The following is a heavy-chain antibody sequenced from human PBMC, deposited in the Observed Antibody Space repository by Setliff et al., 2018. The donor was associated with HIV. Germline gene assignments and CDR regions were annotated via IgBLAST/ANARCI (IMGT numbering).Heavy chain of an antibody. CDR3: ANLVIIKSYFDY. D-gene: IGHD3-10*01. CDR1: GGTFSNYA. Sequence: GASVKVSCKASGGTFSNYAINWVRQAPGQGLEWMGGIIPIFGTANHAQKLQGRVTITADESTNTAYMEMSSLRSEDTAVYYCANLVIIKSYFDYWGQGTLVTVSS. V-gene: IGHV1-69*13. CDR2: IIPIFGTA. J-gene: IGHJ4*02.